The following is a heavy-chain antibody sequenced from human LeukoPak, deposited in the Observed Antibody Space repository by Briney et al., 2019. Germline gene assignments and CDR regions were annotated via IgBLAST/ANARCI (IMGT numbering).Heavy chain of an antibody. D-gene: IGHD6-19*01. CDR2: ISYDGSNR. J-gene: IGHJ4*02. Sequence: GGSLRLSCAASGFTFSSYAMHWVRQAPGKGLEWVAVISYDGSNRYYADSVKGRFTISRDNSKNTLYLQMNSLRAEDTAVYYCARSQQWLVDGWGQGTLVTVSS. CDR3: ARSQQWLVDG. V-gene: IGHV3-30*04. CDR1: GFTFSSYA.